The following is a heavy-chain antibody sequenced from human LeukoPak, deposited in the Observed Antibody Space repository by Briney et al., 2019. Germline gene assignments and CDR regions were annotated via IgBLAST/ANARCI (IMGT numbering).Heavy chain of an antibody. Sequence: SETLSLTCTVSGGSISSSSYYWGWIRQPPGKGLEWIGSIYYSGSTYYNPSLKSRVTISVDTSKNQFSLKLSSVTAADTAVYYCARQVGSGYYAIDYWGQGTLVTVSS. D-gene: IGHD3-22*01. J-gene: IGHJ4*02. V-gene: IGHV4-39*01. CDR1: GGSISSSSYY. CDR2: IYYSGST. CDR3: ARQVGSGYYAIDY.